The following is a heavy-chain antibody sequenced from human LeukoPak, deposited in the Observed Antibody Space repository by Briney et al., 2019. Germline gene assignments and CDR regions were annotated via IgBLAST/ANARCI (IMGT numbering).Heavy chain of an antibody. J-gene: IGHJ3*02. CDR3: ARQSYHSSAHDYAGLFDI. V-gene: IGHV4-39*01. D-gene: IGHD3-22*01. Sequence: PSETLSLTCGVSGGSISSGSYFWGWIRQPPGMGLQWIGSFYYSGSTYYRPSLKSRLSISVDRSKNQFSLKLSSVTAADTAVYYCARQSYHSSAHDYAGLFDIWGQGTMVTVSS. CDR1: GGSISSGSYF. CDR2: FYYSGST.